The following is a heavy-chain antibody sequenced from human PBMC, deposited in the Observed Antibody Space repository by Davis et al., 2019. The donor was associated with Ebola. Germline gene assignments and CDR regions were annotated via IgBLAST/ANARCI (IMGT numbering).Heavy chain of an antibody. V-gene: IGHV1-69*04. CDR1: GGTFSSYA. CDR3: ARTVEMATILYYYYGMDV. J-gene: IGHJ6*02. D-gene: IGHD5-24*01. Sequence: AASVKVSCKASGGTFSSYAISWVRQAPGQGLEWMGRIIPILGIANYAQKFQGRVTITADKSTSTAYMELSSLRSEDTAVYYCARTVEMATILYYYYGMDVWGQGTTVTVS. CDR2: IIPILGIA.